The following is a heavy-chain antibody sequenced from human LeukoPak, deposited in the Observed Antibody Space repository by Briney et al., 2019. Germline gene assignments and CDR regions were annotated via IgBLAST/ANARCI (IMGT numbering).Heavy chain of an antibody. D-gene: IGHD2-2*01. Sequence: PGRSLRLSCAASGFIFSSYGMHWVRQAPGKGLEWVALIWYDGSNTYYADPVKGRFTISRDNAKNSLYLQMNSLRAEDTALYHCARGTVVPAAGTYYYGMDVWGQGTTVTVSS. CDR2: IWYDGSNT. V-gene: IGHV3-33*01. CDR3: ARGTVVPAAGTYYYGMDV. J-gene: IGHJ6*02. CDR1: GFIFSSYG.